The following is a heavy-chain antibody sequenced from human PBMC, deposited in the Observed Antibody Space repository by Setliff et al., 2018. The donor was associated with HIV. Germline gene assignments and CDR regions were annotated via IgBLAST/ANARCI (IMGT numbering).Heavy chain of an antibody. V-gene: IGHV4-39*01. CDR2: IYHSGPT. J-gene: IGHJ3*02. CDR3: ARQRADAFDI. CDR1: GGSFTDSDYY. Sequence: SETLSLTCTVSGGSFTDSDYYWAWVRQAPGKGLEWIGSIYHSGPTYYNPSLKGRITMSVDTSRNQFSLRLTYVTAADTAVYYCARQRADAFDIWGQGTMVTVSS.